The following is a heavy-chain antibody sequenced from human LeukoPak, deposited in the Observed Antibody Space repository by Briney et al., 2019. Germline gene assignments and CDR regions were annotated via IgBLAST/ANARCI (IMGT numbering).Heavy chain of an antibody. J-gene: IGHJ6*02. V-gene: IGHV3-23*01. CDR3: AKRARMCSGGSCYYYYYGMDV. CDR2: ISGSGGST. Sequence: GGSLRLSCAASGFTFSSYATSWVRQAPGKGLEWVSAISGSGGSTYYADSVKGRFTISRDNSKNTLYLQMNSLRAEDTAVYYCAKRARMCSGGSCYYYYYGMDVWGQGTTVTVSS. CDR1: GFTFSSYA. D-gene: IGHD2-15*01.